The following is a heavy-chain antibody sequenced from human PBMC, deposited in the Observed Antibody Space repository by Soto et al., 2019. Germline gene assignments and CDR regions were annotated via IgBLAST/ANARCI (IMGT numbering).Heavy chain of an antibody. CDR1: GYTLRNYA. Sequence: QVQLVQSGAEVKKHGASVRISCKPSGYTLRNYALHWVRQAAGQSLEWLAWIDPGSGRAKYSQKVQGRIIVTRDNSAPTFYMDRPSLTSEDTAVYFGTIDLNGGNPFDYWGQGALVIGSS. CDR3: TIDLNGGNPFDY. J-gene: IGHJ4*02. CDR2: IDPGSGRA. V-gene: IGHV1-3*01. D-gene: IGHD2-8*01.